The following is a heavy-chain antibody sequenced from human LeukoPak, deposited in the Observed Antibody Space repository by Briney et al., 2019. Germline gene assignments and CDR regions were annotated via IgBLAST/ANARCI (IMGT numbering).Heavy chain of an antibody. Sequence: GESLKISCKGSGYTFTSYWIGWVRQMPGKGLEWMGIIYPGDSDTRYNPSFQGQVTISADKSINTAFLQWSSLKASDTAMYYCARHYSGEGDFDLWGRGTLVTVSS. D-gene: IGHD1-26*01. J-gene: IGHJ2*01. CDR3: ARHYSGEGDFDL. CDR2: IYPGDSDT. V-gene: IGHV5-51*01. CDR1: GYTFTSYW.